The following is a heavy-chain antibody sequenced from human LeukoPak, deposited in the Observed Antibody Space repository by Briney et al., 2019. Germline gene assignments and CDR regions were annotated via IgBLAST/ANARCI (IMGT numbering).Heavy chain of an antibody. CDR2: IKSDGSEK. D-gene: IGHD3-9*01. J-gene: IGHJ6*02. CDR3: ARALYFDWLSDYYYYGMDV. Sequence: TGGSLRLSCAASGFSLSGYWMSWVRQAPGKGLEWVAHIKSDGSEKRYVDSVKGRFTISRDNSKNTLYLQMNSLRAEDTAVYYCARALYFDWLSDYYYYGMDVWGQGTTVTVSS. V-gene: IGHV3-7*01. CDR1: GFSLSGYW.